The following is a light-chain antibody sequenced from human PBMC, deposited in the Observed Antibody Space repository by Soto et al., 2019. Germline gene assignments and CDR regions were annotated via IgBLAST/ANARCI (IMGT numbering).Light chain of an antibody. Sequence: IVLTQSPGTLSLSPGERATLSCRASQSVSNNYLAWYQQKPGQAPRLLIYGASSRATGIPDRFSGSGSGTDFTLTISSLEPEDFAVYYCHQRSNWPLTFGGGTKVDIK. CDR2: GAS. CDR1: QSVSNNY. J-gene: IGKJ4*01. CDR3: HQRSNWPLT. V-gene: IGKV3D-20*02.